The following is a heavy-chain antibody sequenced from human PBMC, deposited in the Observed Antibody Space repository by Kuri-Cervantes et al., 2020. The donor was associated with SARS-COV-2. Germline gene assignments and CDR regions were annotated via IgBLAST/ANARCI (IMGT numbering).Heavy chain of an antibody. V-gene: IGHV1-69*05. D-gene: IGHD6-19*01. J-gene: IGHJ6*03. Sequence: SVKVSCKASGGTFSSYAISWARQAPGQGLEWMGGIIPIFGTANYAQKFQGRVTITTDESTSTAYMELSSLRSEDTAVYYCASGYSSGSHYYYYYMDVWGKGTTVTVSS. CDR1: GGTFSSYA. CDR2: IIPIFGTA. CDR3: ASGYSSGSHYYYYYMDV.